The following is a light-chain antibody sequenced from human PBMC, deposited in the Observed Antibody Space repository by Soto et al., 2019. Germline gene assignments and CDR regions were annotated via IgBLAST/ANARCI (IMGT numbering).Light chain of an antibody. V-gene: IGLV1-40*01. CDR3: QSYDRSLSGSV. Sequence: VLTQPPSVSGAPGQRVTISCTGSSSNIGAGYDVHWYQQLPGTAPKLLIYGNNNRPSGVPDRFSGSKSGTSASLAITGLQAEDEADYYCQSYDRSLSGSVFGGGTKLTVL. J-gene: IGLJ2*01. CDR2: GNN. CDR1: SSNIGAGYD.